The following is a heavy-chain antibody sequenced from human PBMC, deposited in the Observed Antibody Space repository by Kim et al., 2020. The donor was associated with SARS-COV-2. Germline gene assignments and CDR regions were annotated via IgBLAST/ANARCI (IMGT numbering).Heavy chain of an antibody. J-gene: IGHJ4*02. V-gene: IGHV3-23*01. CDR1: GFTFSSYA. CDR3: AKVSQYYYGFGDRTQFDY. CDR2: ISGSGGST. Sequence: GGSLRLSCAASGFTFSSYAMSWVRQAPGKGLEWVSAISGSGGSTYYADSVKGRFTISRDNSKNTLYLQMNSLRAEDTAVYYCAKVSQYYYGFGDRTQFDYWGQGTLVTVSS. D-gene: IGHD3-10*01.